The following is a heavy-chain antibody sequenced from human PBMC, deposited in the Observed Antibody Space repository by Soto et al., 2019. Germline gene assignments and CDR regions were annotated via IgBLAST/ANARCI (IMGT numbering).Heavy chain of an antibody. D-gene: IGHD5-12*01. CDR1: GAPINSDY. Sequence: SETLSLTCTVSGAPINSDYWSWIRQSPGKGLEWIGYIYHIGSTDYNPSLKSRVTISIDKSKNQFSLNLRSVTAADTAVYFCARFTYKSGFNWFDPWGQGTQVTVAS. CDR2: IYHIGST. J-gene: IGHJ5*02. CDR3: ARFTYKSGFNWFDP. V-gene: IGHV4-59*01.